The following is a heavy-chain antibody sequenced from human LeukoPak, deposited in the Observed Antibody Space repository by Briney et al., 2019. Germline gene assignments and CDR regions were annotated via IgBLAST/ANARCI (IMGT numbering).Heavy chain of an antibody. V-gene: IGHV3-64*01. CDR2: ISSNGGST. Sequence: GGSLRLSCAASGFTFSRYAMHWVRQAPGKGLESVSAISSNGGSTYYANSVKGRSTISRDNSKNTLYLQMGSLRAEDLAVYYCARDFGLTGKVDYWGQGTPVTVSS. CDR3: ARDFGLTGKVDY. J-gene: IGHJ4*02. D-gene: IGHD1-20*01. CDR1: GFTFSRYA.